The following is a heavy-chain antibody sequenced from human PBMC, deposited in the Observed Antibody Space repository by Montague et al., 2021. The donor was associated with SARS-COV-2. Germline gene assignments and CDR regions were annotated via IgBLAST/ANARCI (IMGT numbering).Heavy chain of an antibody. Sequence: SETLSLTCTVSGGSISPDYWTWIRQPPGKGLEWIGFVYYRGNTYXNPSLRGRVTISVDTSSNHFSLTLSSVTAADTAIYYCARHYDHSSRVDSWGQGTLVTVSS. CDR3: ARHYDHSSRVDS. V-gene: IGHV4-59*08. CDR2: VYYRGNT. CDR1: GGSISPDY. D-gene: IGHD3-16*01. J-gene: IGHJ4*02.